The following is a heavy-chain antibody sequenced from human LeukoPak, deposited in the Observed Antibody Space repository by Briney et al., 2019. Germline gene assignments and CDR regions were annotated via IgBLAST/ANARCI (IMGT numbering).Heavy chain of an antibody. V-gene: IGHV3-48*03. CDR2: ISSSGGTI. Sequence: GGSLRLSCAASGFTVSGYEMNWVRQAPGKGLEWVSYISSSGGTIYHADSVKGRFTISRDNAKNSLYLQMNSLRAKDTAVYYCARVGDCGGDCYAFDYWGQGTLVTVSS. J-gene: IGHJ4*02. D-gene: IGHD2-21*02. CDR3: ARVGDCGGDCYAFDY. CDR1: GFTVSGYE.